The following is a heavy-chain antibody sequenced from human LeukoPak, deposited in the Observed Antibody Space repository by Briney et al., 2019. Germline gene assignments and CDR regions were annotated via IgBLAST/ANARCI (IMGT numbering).Heavy chain of an antibody. V-gene: IGHV3-23*01. J-gene: IGHJ4*02. CDR2: NSDSGGYT. Sequence: GGSLRLSCAASEFTFTSYEMNWVRQAPGKGLEWVSSNSDSGGYTFYADSVKGRFTISRDNSKNTVYLQMNSLRAEDTAVYYCAKGGSYRSQPYFDYWGQGTPVTVSS. D-gene: IGHD3-16*02. CDR1: EFTFTSYE. CDR3: AKGGSYRSQPYFDY.